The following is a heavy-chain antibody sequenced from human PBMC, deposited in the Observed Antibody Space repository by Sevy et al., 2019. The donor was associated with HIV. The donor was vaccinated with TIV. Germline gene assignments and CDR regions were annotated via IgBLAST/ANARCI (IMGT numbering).Heavy chain of an antibody. CDR2: ISGSDTTI. CDR3: ARDHVKDGDLGDYYYYAMDV. V-gene: IGHV3-11*01. D-gene: IGHD4-17*01. J-gene: IGHJ6*02. CDR1: GFTFSDYY. Sequence: GGSLRLSCAASGFTFSDYYMSWIRQAPGKGLEWVSYISGSDTTIYYADSGKGRFSISRDNAKNSLYMQMHSQRAEETAVYYCARDHVKDGDLGDYYYYAMDVWGQGTTVTVSS.